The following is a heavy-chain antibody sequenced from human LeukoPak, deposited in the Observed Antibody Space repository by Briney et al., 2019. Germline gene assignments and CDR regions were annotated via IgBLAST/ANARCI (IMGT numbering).Heavy chain of an antibody. Sequence: HAASVKVSCKASGYTFTSYGISWVRQAPGQGLEWMGLINPNSGGTNYAQKFQGRVTMTRDTSISTAYMELSRLRSDDTAVYYCARGYYGSGSHRGFDYWGQGTLVTVSS. J-gene: IGHJ4*02. CDR1: GYTFTSYG. V-gene: IGHV1-2*02. CDR2: INPNSGGT. D-gene: IGHD3-10*01. CDR3: ARGYYGSGSHRGFDY.